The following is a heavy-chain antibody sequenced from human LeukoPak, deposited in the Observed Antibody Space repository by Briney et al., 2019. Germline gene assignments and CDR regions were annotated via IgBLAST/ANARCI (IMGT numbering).Heavy chain of an antibody. CDR1: GFTFSSYA. D-gene: IGHD3-10*01. J-gene: IGHJ4*02. Sequence: PGGSLRLSRAASGFTFSSYAMSWVRQAPGKGLEWVSAISGSGGSTYYADSVKGRFTISRDNSKNTLYLQMNSLRAEDTGVYYCATGEDYQYYFDYWGQGTLVTVSS. CDR2: ISGSGGST. V-gene: IGHV3-23*01. CDR3: ATGEDYQYYFDY.